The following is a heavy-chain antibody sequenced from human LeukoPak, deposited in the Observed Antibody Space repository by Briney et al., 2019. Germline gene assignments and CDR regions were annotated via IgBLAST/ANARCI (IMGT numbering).Heavy chain of an antibody. CDR1: GFTVSSNY. J-gene: IGHJ4*02. Sequence: TGGSLRLSCAASGFTVSSNYMSWVRQAPGKGLEWVSVLYSGGATHYADSVKGRFTISRDNSKNTLYLQMNSLRAEDTAVYYCAKGAIGGQPEPFDYWGQGTLVIVSS. CDR2: LYSGGAT. V-gene: IGHV3-53*01. CDR3: AKGAIGGQPEPFDY. D-gene: IGHD3-22*01.